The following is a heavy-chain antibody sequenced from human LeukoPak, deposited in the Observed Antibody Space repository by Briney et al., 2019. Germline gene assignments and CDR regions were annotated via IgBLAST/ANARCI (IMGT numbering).Heavy chain of an antibody. CDR3: ARGNPKTYYYDSSSFLD. CDR1: GFLFSSFE. CDR2: ISSSGITI. Sequence: GGSLRLSCAASGFLFSSFEVNWVRQAPGKGLEWVSYISSSGITIYYADSVKGRFTISRDNAKNSLYLQMNSLRAEDTAVYYCARGNPKTYYYDSSSFLDWGQGTLVTVSS. V-gene: IGHV3-48*03. J-gene: IGHJ4*02. D-gene: IGHD3-22*01.